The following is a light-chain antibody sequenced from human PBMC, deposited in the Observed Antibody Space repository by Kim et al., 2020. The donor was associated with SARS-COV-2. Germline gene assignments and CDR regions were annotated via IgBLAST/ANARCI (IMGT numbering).Light chain of an antibody. J-gene: IGKJ1*01. CDR2: WAS. CDR3: LQHYNNWWT. V-gene: IGKV4-1*01. CDR1: QSVLYKSNNQNY. Sequence: ATINCKSSQSVLYKSNNQNYLNWYQQKAGQPPKLLIYWASTRESGVPDRFSGSGSGTDFTLTISSLQAEDVAVYYCLQHYNNWWTFGQGTKVDIK.